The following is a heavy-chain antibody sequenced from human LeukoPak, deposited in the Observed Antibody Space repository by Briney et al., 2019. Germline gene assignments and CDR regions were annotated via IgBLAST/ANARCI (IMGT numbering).Heavy chain of an antibody. V-gene: IGHV3-66*01. CDR1: GFTVSSNY. J-gene: IGHJ4*02. CDR3: ARSLVYYDSSGYEDY. CDR2: IYSGGST. D-gene: IGHD3-22*01. Sequence: GGSLRLSCAASGFTVSSNYMSWVRQAPGKGLEWVSVIYSGGSTYYADSVKGRFTISRDNSKNTLYLQMNSLRAEDTAVYYCARSLVYYDSSGYEDYWGQGTLVTVSS.